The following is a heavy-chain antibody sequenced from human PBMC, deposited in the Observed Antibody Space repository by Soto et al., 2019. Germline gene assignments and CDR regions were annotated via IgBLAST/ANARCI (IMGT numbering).Heavy chain of an antibody. Sequence: LRLSCAASGFTFSSSWMHWVRQAPGKGLVWVSRINSDGSSTNYADSVKGRFTISRDNAKNTLYLQMNSLRAEDTAVYFCARPGITGTTGDYWGQGTLVTVSS. CDR1: GFTFSSSW. CDR3: ARPGITGTTGDY. J-gene: IGHJ4*02. V-gene: IGHV3-74*01. CDR2: INSDGSST. D-gene: IGHD1-20*01.